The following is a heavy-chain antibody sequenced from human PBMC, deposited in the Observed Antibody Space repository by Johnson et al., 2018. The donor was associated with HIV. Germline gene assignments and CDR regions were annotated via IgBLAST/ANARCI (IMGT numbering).Heavy chain of an antibody. V-gene: IGHV3-33*06. CDR2: IWYDGSNK. D-gene: IGHD1-26*01. CDR1: GFTFNNAW. Sequence: QVQLMESGGGLVKPGGSLRLSCAASGFTFNNAWMGWVRQAPGKGLEWVAVIWYDGSNKYYADSAKGRFTISRDNSKNTLYLQMNSLRAEDTAVYYCAKDDRELDAFDIWGQGTMVTVSS. CDR3: AKDDRELDAFDI. J-gene: IGHJ3*02.